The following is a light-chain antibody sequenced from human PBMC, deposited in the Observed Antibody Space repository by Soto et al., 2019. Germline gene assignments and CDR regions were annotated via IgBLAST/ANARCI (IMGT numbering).Light chain of an antibody. J-gene: IGLJ1*01. V-gene: IGLV2-11*01. Sequence: QSALSQPRSVSEAPGQSVTISCTGTRSDVGGYNYVSWYQQYPGKAPKLIIFDVSKRPSGVPDRFSGSKSGTTASLTISGLQAEDEADYYCSSYAGAYNYVFGSGTKLTVL. CDR1: RSDVGGYNY. CDR3: SSYAGAYNYV. CDR2: DVS.